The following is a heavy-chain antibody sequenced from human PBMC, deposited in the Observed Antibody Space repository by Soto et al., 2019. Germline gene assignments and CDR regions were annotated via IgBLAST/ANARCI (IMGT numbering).Heavy chain of an antibody. D-gene: IGHD3-10*01. V-gene: IGHV3-23*01. CDR1: GFTFSSYA. CDR3: AKDGPRMVRGVKVYYYGMDV. CDR2: ISGSGGST. J-gene: IGHJ6*02. Sequence: GGSLRLSCAASGFTFSSYAMSWVRQAPGKGLEWVSAISGSGGSTYYADSVKGRFTISRDNSKNTLYLQMNSLRAEDTAVYYCAKDGPRMVRGVKVYYYGMDVWGQGTTVTVSS.